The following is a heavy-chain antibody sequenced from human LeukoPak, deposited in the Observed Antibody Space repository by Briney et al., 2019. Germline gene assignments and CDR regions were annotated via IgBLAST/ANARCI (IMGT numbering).Heavy chain of an antibody. CDR3: ARGVEPLAANTLAY. D-gene: IGHD1-14*01. CDR2: LYSDGNT. Sequence: PGGALRLSCAASGFTGITNDMTWVRPAPGEGLEWVSVLYSDGNTKYADSVQGRFTISRDNSKNTLYLEMNSLSPDDTAVYYCARGVEPLAANTLAYWGQGTLVTVSS. J-gene: IGHJ4*02. V-gene: IGHV3-53*01. CDR1: GFTGITND.